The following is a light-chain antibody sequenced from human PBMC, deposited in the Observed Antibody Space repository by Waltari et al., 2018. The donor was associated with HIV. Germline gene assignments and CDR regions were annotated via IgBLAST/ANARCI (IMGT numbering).Light chain of an antibody. V-gene: IGLV2-8*01. Sequence: QSALTQPPSASGSPGQSVAISCTGTSRDIGAYNFVSWYQQQPGSAPKPLIFEVTKRPTGVPDRFSGSKSGNTASLTVSGLLPEDDADYYCSSYAGSNRFVVFGGGTRLTVL. J-gene: IGLJ2*01. CDR3: SSYAGSNRFVV. CDR1: SRDIGAYNF. CDR2: EVT.